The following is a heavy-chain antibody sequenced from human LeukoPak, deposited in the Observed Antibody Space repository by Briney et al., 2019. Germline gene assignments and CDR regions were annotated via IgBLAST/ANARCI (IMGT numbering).Heavy chain of an antibody. CDR1: GFTFSSYW. CDR3: ARARRAVAGTSFDY. J-gene: IGHJ4*02. Sequence: GGSLRLSCAASGFTFSSYWMHWVRQAPGKGLVWVSRINSDGSSTSYADSVKGRFTISRDNAKNSLYLQMNSLRAEDTAVYYCARARRAVAGTSFDYWGQGTLVTVSS. D-gene: IGHD6-19*01. CDR2: INSDGSST. V-gene: IGHV3-74*01.